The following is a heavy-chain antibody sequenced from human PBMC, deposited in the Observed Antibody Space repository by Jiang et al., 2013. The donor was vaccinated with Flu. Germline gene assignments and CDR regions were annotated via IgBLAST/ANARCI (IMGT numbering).Heavy chain of an antibody. CDR3: ARHSLSSSGHNADY. CDR1: GYSFTRYW. D-gene: IGHD3-22*01. CDR2: FFPGDSDT. V-gene: IGHV5-51*01. Sequence: GAEVKKPGESLRISCKVSGYSFTRYWIGWVRQMPGKGLEWVGIFFPGDSDTRYSPSFQGQVTISADKSISTAYLQWSSLKASDTAMYYCARHSLSSSGHNADYWGQGTLVTVSS. J-gene: IGHJ4*02.